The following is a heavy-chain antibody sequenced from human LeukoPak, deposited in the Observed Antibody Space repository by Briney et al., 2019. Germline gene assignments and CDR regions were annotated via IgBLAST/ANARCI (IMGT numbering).Heavy chain of an antibody. D-gene: IGHD4-17*01. V-gene: IGHV4-39*07. CDR1: GGSISSSSYY. CDR2: INHSGST. CDR3: ARAGLNGDVDY. J-gene: IGHJ4*02. Sequence: SETLSLTCTVSGGSISSSSYYWSWIRQPPGKGLEWIGEINHSGSTNYNPSLKSRVTISVDTSKNQFSLKLSSVTAADTAVYYCARAGLNGDVDYWGQGTLVTVSS.